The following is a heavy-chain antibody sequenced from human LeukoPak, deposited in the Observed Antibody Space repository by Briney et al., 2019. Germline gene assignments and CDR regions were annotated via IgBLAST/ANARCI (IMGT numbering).Heavy chain of an antibody. CDR3: AKRGVVIRVFLVGFHKEAYYFDS. CDR1: GITLSNYG. D-gene: IGHD3-10*01. CDR2: LSGSGGGT. Sequence: GGSLRPSCAVSGITLSNYGMSWVRQAPGKGLEWVAGLSGSGGGTNYADSVQGRFTISRDDPKNTLYLQMNSLRAEDTAVYFCAKRGVVIRVFLVGFHKEAYYFDSWGQGALVTVSS. J-gene: IGHJ4*02. V-gene: IGHV3-23*01.